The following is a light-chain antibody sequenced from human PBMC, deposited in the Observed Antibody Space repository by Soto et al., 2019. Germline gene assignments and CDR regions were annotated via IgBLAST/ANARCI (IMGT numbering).Light chain of an antibody. CDR3: QRYGNSYT. CDR2: GAS. Sequence: EIVLTQSPGTLSLSPGESATLSCRASQSVSTSFLAWYRQKPGQAPRLLIYGASVRATGIPDRFRGSGSGRDFTLTISRLEPEEFAVYYCQRYGNSYTFGQGTKLEIK. V-gene: IGKV3-20*01. CDR1: QSVSTSF. J-gene: IGKJ2*01.